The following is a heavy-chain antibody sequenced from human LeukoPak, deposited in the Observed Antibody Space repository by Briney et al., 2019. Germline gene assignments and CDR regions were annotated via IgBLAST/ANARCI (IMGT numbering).Heavy chain of an antibody. J-gene: IGHJ4*02. V-gene: IGHV3-66*01. Sequence: GGSLRLSCAASGLTVSNNYMNWVRQAPGKGLEWVSVFYGGGNTYYADSVKGRFTISRDTSKNSLYLQMNSLRVEDTAVYYCARAERGIAAAEYWGQGTLVTVSS. CDR2: FYGGGNT. D-gene: IGHD6-13*01. CDR1: GLTVSNNY. CDR3: ARAERGIAAAEY.